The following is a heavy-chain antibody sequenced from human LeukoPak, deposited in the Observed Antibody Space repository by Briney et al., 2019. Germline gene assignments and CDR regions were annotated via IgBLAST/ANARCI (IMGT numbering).Heavy chain of an antibody. CDR3: ARKAKHDFWSGYYGTFDY. V-gene: IGHV1-46*01. CDR1: GYTFTTYY. D-gene: IGHD3-3*01. Sequence: ASVKVSCKASGYTFTTYYMHWGRQAPGQRLEWMGIINPGGGSTSYAQKFQGRVTMTRDMSTSTVYMELSSLRSEDTAVYYCARKAKHDFWSGYYGTFDYWGQGTLVTVSS. J-gene: IGHJ4*02. CDR2: INPGGGST.